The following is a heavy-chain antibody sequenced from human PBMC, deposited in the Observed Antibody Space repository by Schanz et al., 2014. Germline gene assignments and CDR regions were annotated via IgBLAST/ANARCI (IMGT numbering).Heavy chain of an antibody. CDR2: IKQDGSEK. CDR3: ARDNYYGSGSCAY. V-gene: IGHV3-7*01. J-gene: IGHJ4*02. Sequence: DVQLLESGGGLVQPGGSLRLSCAASGFTFSDYYMSWIRQAPGKGLEWVANIKQDGSEKYYVDAVKGRFTISRDNAKNSMYLHMKSLRGEDTAVYYCARDNYYGSGSCAYWGQGTLVTVSS. CDR1: GFTFSDYY. D-gene: IGHD3-10*01.